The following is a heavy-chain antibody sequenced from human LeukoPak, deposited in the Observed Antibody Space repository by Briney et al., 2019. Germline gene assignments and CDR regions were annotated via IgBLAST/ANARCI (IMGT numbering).Heavy chain of an antibody. CDR2: INPNSGGT. V-gene: IGHV1-2*06. Sequence: ASVKVSCKASGFTFTGYYMHWVRQAPGQGPEWMGRINPNSGGTNYAQKFQGRVTMTRDTSISTAYMELSRLRSDDTAVYCCAREVYGAFDIWGQGTMVTVSS. CDR1: GFTFTGYY. CDR3: AREVYGAFDI. J-gene: IGHJ3*02. D-gene: IGHD5/OR15-5a*01.